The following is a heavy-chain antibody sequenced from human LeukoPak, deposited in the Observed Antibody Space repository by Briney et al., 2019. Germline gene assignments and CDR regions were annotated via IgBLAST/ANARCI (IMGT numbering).Heavy chain of an antibody. V-gene: IGHV4-30-4*01. CDR1: GGSISSGDYY. Sequence: SQTLSLTCTVSGGSISSGDYYWIWIRQPPGKDLEWIGHIYYSGSTYYNPSLESRITISVDTSKNLFSLRLSSVTAADTAVYYWARVADVVTHYFDYWGQGTLVTVS. CDR2: IYYSGST. D-gene: IGHD2-2*01. J-gene: IGHJ4*02. CDR3: ARVADVVTHYFDY.